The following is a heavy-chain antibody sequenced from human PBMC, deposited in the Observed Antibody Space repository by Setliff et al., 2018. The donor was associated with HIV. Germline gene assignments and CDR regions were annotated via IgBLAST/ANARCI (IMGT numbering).Heavy chain of an antibody. J-gene: IGHJ6*03. V-gene: IGHV4-34*01. CDR1: GDSFSGYD. CDR3: ARGFSRQYLFSGYMDV. D-gene: IGHD1-26*01. CDR2: INHSGNT. Sequence: SETLSLTCAVYGDSFSGYDWNWIRQPPGQGLEWIGEINHSGNTKYNPSLKSRVTISVDTSKNQSSLRLTSVTAADTAVYYCARGFSRQYLFSGYMDVWGKGTTVTVSS.